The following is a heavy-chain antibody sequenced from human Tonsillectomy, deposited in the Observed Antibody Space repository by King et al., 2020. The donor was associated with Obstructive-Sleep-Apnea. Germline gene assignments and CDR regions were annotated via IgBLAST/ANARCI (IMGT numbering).Heavy chain of an antibody. D-gene: IGHD2-2*01. CDR2: ISYDGSNK. J-gene: IGHJ4*02. CDR3: ARDRCSSTSCLRPFDY. Sequence: VQLVESGGGVVQPGRSLRLSCAASGFTFSNYTMHWVRQAPGKGLEWVAVISYDGSNKYYADSVKGRFTISRDNSENTLYLQMNNLRTEDTAVYYCARDRCSSTSCLRPFDYWGQGTLVTVSS. CDR1: GFTFSNYT. V-gene: IGHV3-30-3*01.